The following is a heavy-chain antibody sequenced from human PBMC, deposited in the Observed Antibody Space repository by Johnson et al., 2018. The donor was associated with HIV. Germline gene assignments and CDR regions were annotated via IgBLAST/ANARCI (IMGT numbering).Heavy chain of an antibody. J-gene: IGHJ3*01. V-gene: IGHV3-7*01. Sequence: EVQLVESGGGVVRPGGSLRLSCAASAFNFNTYGMDWVRQAPGKGLEWVANIKQDGSETYYVDSVKGRFTISRDNSKNTLYLQMNSLRAEDTAVYYCAGGSRYTYDNDDAYLLHAFDFWGQGTMVTVSS. CDR1: AFNFNTYG. CDR2: IKQDGSET. D-gene: IGHD3-22*01. CDR3: AGGSRYTYDNDDAYLLHAFDF.